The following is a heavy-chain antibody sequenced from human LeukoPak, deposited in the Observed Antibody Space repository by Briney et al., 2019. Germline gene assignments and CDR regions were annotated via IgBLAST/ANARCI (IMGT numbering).Heavy chain of an antibody. J-gene: IGHJ4*02. D-gene: IGHD2-2*01. CDR3: ARDTSSSTNSFDY. CDR1: GYTFTGYY. Sequence: ASVKVSCKASGYTFTGYYMHWVRQAPGQGLEGMGWINPNSGGTNYAQKFQGRVTMTRDTSISTAYMELSRLRSDDTAVYYCARDTSSSTNSFDYWGQGTLVTVSS. V-gene: IGHV1-2*02. CDR2: INPNSGGT.